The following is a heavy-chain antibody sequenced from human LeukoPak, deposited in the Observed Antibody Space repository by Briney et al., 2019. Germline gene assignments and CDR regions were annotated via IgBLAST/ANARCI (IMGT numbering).Heavy chain of an antibody. CDR3: ARDHSSGWDYFDH. D-gene: IGHD6-19*01. Sequence: PGGSLRLSCAASGFTFSSYWMSWVRQAPGKGLEWVANIKQDGSEKYYVDSVKGRFTISRDNAKNSLYLQINSLRTEDTAVYYCARDHSSGWDYFDHWGQGTLVTVSS. CDR1: GFTFSSYW. CDR2: IKQDGSEK. J-gene: IGHJ4*02. V-gene: IGHV3-7*01.